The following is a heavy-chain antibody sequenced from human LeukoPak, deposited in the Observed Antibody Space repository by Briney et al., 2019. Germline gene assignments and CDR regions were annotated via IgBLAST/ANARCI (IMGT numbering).Heavy chain of an antibody. CDR3: ARDQAWLQYLSAFDL. D-gene: IGHD5-24*01. CDR1: GFIFSSYA. J-gene: IGHJ3*01. CDR2: ISYDGNNK. V-gene: IGHV3-30*04. Sequence: PGRSLRLSRAASGFIFSSYAMHWVRQAPGKGLEWVAVISYDGNNKYYADSVKGRFTISRDNSKNMLYLQMNSLRAEDTAVYYCARDQAWLQYLSAFDLWGQGTMVTVSS.